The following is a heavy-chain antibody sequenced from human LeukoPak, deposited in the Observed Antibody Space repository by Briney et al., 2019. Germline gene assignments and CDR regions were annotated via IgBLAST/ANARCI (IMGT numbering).Heavy chain of an antibody. CDR1: GYTFTGYY. CDR3: AREIRDQTFYDYYYIDV. V-gene: IGHV1-2*02. CDR2: INPKSGDT. D-gene: IGHD4-17*01. J-gene: IGHJ6*03. Sequence: ASVKVSCKASGYTFTGYYMNWVRQAPGQGLEWLGCINPKSGDTKYAQKFQGRVSMTRDTSTSTAHMELSRLRSDDTAVYYCAREIRDQTFYDYYYIDVWGKGTTVTVSS.